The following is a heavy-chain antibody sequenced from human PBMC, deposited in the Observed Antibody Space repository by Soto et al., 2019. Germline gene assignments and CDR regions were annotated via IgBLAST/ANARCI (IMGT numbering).Heavy chain of an antibody. CDR1: GFTFRSYP. CDR3: TKEGLFWSGSFDS. D-gene: IGHD3-3*01. J-gene: IGHJ4*02. V-gene: IGHV3-30-3*02. CDR2: VSYDGITK. Sequence: TGGSLRLSCAASGFTFRSYPMHWVRQAPGKGLEWVAIVSYDGITKYADSVKGRFTISRDNSNNTLFLQMNSQRTEDTAVYYCTKEGLFWSGSFDSWGQGTLVTVSS.